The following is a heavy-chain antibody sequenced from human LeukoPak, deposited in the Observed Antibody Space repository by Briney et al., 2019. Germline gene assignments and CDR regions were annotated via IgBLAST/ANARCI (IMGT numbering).Heavy chain of an antibody. D-gene: IGHD2/OR15-2a*01. CDR3: TTFYTRLTDY. J-gene: IGHJ4*02. CDR2: IYQDGSEK. V-gene: IGHV3-7*05. CDR1: GYXFNTYW. Sequence: GGSLRLSCAASGYXFNTYWISWVRQAPGKGLEWLARIYQDGSEKFYVDSVKGRSTISRDNAKHSLYLQMNSLRAEDTAVYYCTTFYTRLTDYWGQGTLVTVSS.